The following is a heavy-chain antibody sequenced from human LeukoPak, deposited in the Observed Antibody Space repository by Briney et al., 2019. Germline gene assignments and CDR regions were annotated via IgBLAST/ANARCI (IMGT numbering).Heavy chain of an antibody. D-gene: IGHD2-15*01. Sequence: GASVKVSCKTSGYAFTSHAITWVRHVPGRGLEWLGWISSSNGNTNYARNVRGRVTMTTDASTSTAYMELRNLRSDDTAIYYCVRCSGGNCYGTNYFEHWGRGTLVSVSS. V-gene: IGHV1-18*04. CDR3: VRCSGGNCYGTNYFEH. CDR1: GYAFTSHA. J-gene: IGHJ4*02. CDR2: ISSSNGNT.